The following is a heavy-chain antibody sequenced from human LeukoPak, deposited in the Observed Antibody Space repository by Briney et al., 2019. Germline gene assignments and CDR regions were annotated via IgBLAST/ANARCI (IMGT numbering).Heavy chain of an antibody. CDR1: GGSISSGGYY. CDR3: ARVGYSSGWSEFFPSWFDP. V-gene: IGHV4-31*03. CDR2: IYYSGST. Sequence: SQTLSLTCTVSGGSISSGGYYWSWIRQHPGKGLERIGYIYYSGSTYYNPSLKSRVTISVDTSKNQFSLKLSSVTAADTAVYYCARVGYSSGWSEFFPSWFDPWGQGTLVTVSS. D-gene: IGHD6-19*01. J-gene: IGHJ5*02.